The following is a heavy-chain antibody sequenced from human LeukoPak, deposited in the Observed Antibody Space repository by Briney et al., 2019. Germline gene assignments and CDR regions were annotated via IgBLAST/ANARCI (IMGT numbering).Heavy chain of an antibody. CDR2: ISSSGSTI. CDR1: GFTFSSYE. Sequence: GGSLRLSCAASGFTFSSYEMNWVRQAPGKGLEWVSYISSSGSTIYYADSVKGRFTISRDNAKNSLYLQMNSLRAEDTAVYYCARDGRDYDSSGTDAFDIWGQGTMVTVSS. V-gene: IGHV3-48*03. CDR3: ARDGRDYDSSGTDAFDI. J-gene: IGHJ3*02. D-gene: IGHD3-22*01.